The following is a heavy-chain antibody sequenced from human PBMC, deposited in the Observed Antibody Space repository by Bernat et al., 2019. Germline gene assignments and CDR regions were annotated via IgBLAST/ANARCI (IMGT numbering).Heavy chain of an antibody. CDR1: GVSVSSNSAA. Sequence: QVQLQQSGPGLVKPSQTLSLTCAISGVSVSSNSAAWNWIRQSPSRGLEWLGRTYYRSKWYNDYAVSVKSRITINPDTSKNQFSLQLNSVTPEDTAVYYCAREGRYCISTSCYAYYYYYGMDVWGQGTTVTVSS. V-gene: IGHV6-1*01. CDR3: AREGRYCISTSCYAYYYYYGMDV. D-gene: IGHD2-2*01. J-gene: IGHJ6*02. CDR2: TYYRSKWYN.